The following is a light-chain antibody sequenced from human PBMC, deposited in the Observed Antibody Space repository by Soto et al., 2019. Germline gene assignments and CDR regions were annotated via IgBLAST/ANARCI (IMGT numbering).Light chain of an antibody. CDR2: GAS. Sequence: EIVLAQSPVTLSLSPGERATLSCRASQTFSGYLVWYQQKPGQAPRLLIFGASNRATGVPARFSASGSGTDFTLTINGLQSEHFALYWCQQYDNWPPTFGGGTKVDIK. CDR3: QQYDNWPPT. J-gene: IGKJ4*01. CDR1: QTFSGY. V-gene: IGKV3-11*01.